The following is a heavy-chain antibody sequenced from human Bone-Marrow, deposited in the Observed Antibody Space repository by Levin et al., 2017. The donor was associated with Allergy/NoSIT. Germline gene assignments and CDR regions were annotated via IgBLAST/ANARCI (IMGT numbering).Heavy chain of an antibody. CDR3: ARHVLGDIVVHFDS. CDR2: TVYYSGTT. J-gene: IGHJ4*02. D-gene: IGHD5-12*01. CDR1: GGSISSSDYY. Sequence: SETLSLTCTASGGSISSSDYYWGWIRQPPGKGLEWIGSTVYYSGTTYYNPSLNSRVTISIDTSKNQLSLNLRPVTDADTAVYYCARHVLGDIVVHFDSWGQGTLLTVSS. V-gene: IGHV4-39*01.